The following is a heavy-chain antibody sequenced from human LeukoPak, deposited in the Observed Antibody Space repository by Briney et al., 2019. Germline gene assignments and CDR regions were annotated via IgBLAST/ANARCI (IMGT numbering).Heavy chain of an antibody. Sequence: GASVKVSCKASGYTFTSYGISWVRQAPGQGLEWMGWISAYNGNTNYAQKLQGRVTMTTDTSTSTAYMELRSLRSDDTAVYYCARGGTAARPHFDYYGMDVWGQGTTVTVSS. CDR3: ARGGTAARPHFDYYGMDV. CDR1: GYTFTSYG. J-gene: IGHJ6*02. V-gene: IGHV1-18*01. CDR2: ISAYNGNT. D-gene: IGHD6-6*01.